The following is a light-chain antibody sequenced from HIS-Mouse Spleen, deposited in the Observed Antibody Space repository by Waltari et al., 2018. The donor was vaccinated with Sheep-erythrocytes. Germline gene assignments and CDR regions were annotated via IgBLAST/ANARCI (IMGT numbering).Light chain of an antibody. V-gene: IGLV2-23*01. CDR3: CSYAGSGTWV. J-gene: IGLJ3*02. Sequence: QSALTLPASVSGSPGQSITISCTGTSSDVGSYNLVSWNQQHPGKAPKLMIYEGSKRPSGVFNRFSGSKAGNTASLTISGLQAEDETDYYCCSYAGSGTWVFGGGTKLTVL. CDR2: EGS. CDR1: SSDVGSYNL.